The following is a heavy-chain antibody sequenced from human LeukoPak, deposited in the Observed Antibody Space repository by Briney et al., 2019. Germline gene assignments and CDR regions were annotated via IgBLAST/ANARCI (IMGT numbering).Heavy chain of an antibody. J-gene: IGHJ6*02. CDR3: ASGGNQNYYYGMDV. CDR1: GGSISSSSYY. V-gene: IGHV4-39*01. D-gene: IGHD4-23*01. CDR2: IYYSGST. Sequence: SETLSLTCTVSGGSISSSSYYWGWICQPPGKGLEWIGSIYYSGSTYYNPSLKSRVTISVDTSKNQFSLKLSSVTAADTAVYYCASGGNQNYYYGMDVWGQGTTVTVSS.